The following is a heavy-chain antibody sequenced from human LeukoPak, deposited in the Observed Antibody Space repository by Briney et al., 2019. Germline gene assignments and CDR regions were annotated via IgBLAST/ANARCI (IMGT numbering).Heavy chain of an antibody. V-gene: IGHV3-23*01. CDR3: AKDWTFGVVSLFDY. Sequence: GGSLRLSCAASGLTFRSYAMSWVRQAPGKGLEWVSGISDSGGTIYYADSVKGRFTISGDNSKNTLYLQMNSLRAEDTAVYYCAKDWTFGVVSLFDYWGQGTLVTVSP. D-gene: IGHD3-3*01. CDR1: GLTFRSYA. CDR2: ISDSGGTI. J-gene: IGHJ4*02.